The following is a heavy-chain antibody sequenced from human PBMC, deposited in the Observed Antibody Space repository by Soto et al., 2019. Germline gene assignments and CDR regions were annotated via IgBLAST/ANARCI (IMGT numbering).Heavy chain of an antibody. CDR2: INPSGGST. CDR1: GYTFTSYY. V-gene: IGHV1-46*01. CDR3: ERAGSTWRYFFDY. Sequence: ASVKVSCNASGYTFTSYYIHWVRQAPGQGLEWMGIINPSGGSTSYAQKFQSRVTISVDTSKNQFSLKVKSVTAADTAIYYCERAGSTWRYFFDYWGQGSLVTVSS. J-gene: IGHJ4*02. D-gene: IGHD6-13*01.